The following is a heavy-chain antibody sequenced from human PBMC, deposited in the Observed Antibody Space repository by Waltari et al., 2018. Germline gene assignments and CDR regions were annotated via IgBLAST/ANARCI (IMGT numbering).Heavy chain of an antibody. V-gene: IGHV4-59*01. J-gene: IGHJ5*02. Sequence: QVQLQESGSSLLTPSETLSLICTSSGGSLSGFYWSWVRQPPGKGLDWIGYIYYTGSTNFNPSLKSRVTMSVDTSKNQFSLKLSSVTAADTAFYYCARGGGGDWEWFDPWGQGTLVTVSS. CDR2: IYYTGST. CDR3: ARGGGGDWEWFDP. CDR1: GGSLSGFY. D-gene: IGHD2-21*02.